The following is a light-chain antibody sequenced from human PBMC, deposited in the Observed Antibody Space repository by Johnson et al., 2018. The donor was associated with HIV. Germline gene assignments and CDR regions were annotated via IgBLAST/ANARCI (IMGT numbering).Light chain of an antibody. V-gene: IGLV1-51*02. CDR3: GTWDSSLSVNYV. Sequence: VLTQPHSVSAAPGQKVTISCSGSSSNIGNNYVSWYQQLPGTAPKLLIYENNKRPSGIPDRFSGSKSGTSATLGITGLQTGDEADYYCGTWDSSLSVNYVFGTGTKVTVL. J-gene: IGLJ1*01. CDR2: ENN. CDR1: SSNIGNNY.